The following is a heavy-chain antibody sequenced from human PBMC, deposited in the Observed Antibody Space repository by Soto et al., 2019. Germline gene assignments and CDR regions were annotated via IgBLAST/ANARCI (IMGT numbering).Heavy chain of an antibody. J-gene: IGHJ4*02. Sequence: QVQLQESGPGLVKPSETLSLTCTVSGGSISSYYWSWIRQPPGKGLEWIGYIYYSGSTNYNPSLKSRFTISVDTSKNQFSLKLSSVTAADTAVYYCAALRLGELSLIDYWGQGTLVTVSS. V-gene: IGHV4-59*08. CDR3: AALRLGELSLIDY. D-gene: IGHD3-16*02. CDR1: GGSISSYY. CDR2: IYYSGST.